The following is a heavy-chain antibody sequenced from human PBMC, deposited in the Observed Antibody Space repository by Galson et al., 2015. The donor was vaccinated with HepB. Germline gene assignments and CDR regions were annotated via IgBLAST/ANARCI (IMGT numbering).Heavy chain of an antibody. CDR1: GFTFSSYT. CDR3: ARFPNSSSWPPYWCFDL. CDR2: IKQNVSEE. V-gene: IGHV3-7*03. J-gene: IGHJ2*01. D-gene: IGHD6-13*01. Sequence: SLRLSCAASGFTFSSYTISWVRQAPGKGLEWMANIKQNVSEEYYVDSVKGRFTISTDNAKNSMYLQMNSLRAEDTAVYYCARFPNSSSWPPYWCFDLWGRGTLVTVSS.